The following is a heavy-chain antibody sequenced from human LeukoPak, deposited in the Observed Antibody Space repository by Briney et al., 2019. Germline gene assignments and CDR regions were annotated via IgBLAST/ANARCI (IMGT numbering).Heavy chain of an antibody. J-gene: IGHJ3*02. D-gene: IGHD2-2*01. CDR3: ARLEGYCSSTSCLDAFDI. Sequence: SETLSLTCAVSGYSISSGYYWGWIRQPPGKGLEWIGSIYHSGNTYYNPSLKSRVTISVDTSKNQFSLKLSSVTAADTAVYYCARLEGYCSSTSCLDAFDIWGQGTMVTVSS. CDR2: IYHSGNT. V-gene: IGHV4-38-2*01. CDR1: GYSISSGYY.